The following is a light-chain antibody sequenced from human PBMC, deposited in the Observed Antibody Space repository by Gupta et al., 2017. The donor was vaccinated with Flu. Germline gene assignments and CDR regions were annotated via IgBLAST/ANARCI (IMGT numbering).Light chain of an antibody. CDR1: QDIRNF. CDR3: QQFNSFPGYS. CDR2: AAS. J-gene: IGKJ2*03. Sequence: DIHLTQSPSFLSASVGDRVAITCRASQDIRNFLAWYQQKPGKAPKLLIFAASTLQTGVPSRLSGSGSGTEFTLTISSLQPEDFASYYCQQFNSFPGYSFGQGTKLEIK. V-gene: IGKV1-9*01.